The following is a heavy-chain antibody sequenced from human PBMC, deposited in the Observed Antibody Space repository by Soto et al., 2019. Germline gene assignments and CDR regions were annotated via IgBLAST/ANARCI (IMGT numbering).Heavy chain of an antibody. Sequence: SETLSLTCTVSGGSISSYYWCWIRQPAGKGLEWIGRIYTSGSTNYHPSLKSRVTMSVDTSKNQFSLKLSSVTAADTAVYYCARDSVIAATNWFDPWGQGTLVTVSS. J-gene: IGHJ5*02. CDR1: GGSISSYY. CDR2: IYTSGST. CDR3: ARDSVIAATNWFDP. D-gene: IGHD6-6*01. V-gene: IGHV4-4*07.